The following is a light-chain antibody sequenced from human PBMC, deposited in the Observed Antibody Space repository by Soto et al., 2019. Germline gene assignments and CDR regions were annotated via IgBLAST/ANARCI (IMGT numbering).Light chain of an antibody. CDR1: SSDVGGYNY. CDR2: EVN. CDR3: SSYAGSSNV. Sequence: LTQPPSASGSPGQSVATSCTGTSSDVGGYNYVSWYQQHPGKAPKLMIYEVNKRPSGVPDRFSGSKSGNTASLTVSGLQAEDEADYYCSSYAGSSNVFGTGTKVTVL. J-gene: IGLJ1*01. V-gene: IGLV2-8*01.